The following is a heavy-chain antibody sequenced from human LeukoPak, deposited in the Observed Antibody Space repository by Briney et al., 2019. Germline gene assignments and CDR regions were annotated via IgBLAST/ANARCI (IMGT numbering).Heavy chain of an antibody. Sequence: SETLSLTCTVSGGSISSYYWSWIRQPAGKGLEWIGRIYTSGSTNYNPSLKSRVTMSVDTSKNQFSLKLSSVTAADTAVYYCASRPYSGYGGNNWFDPWGQGTLVTVSS. J-gene: IGHJ5*02. CDR1: GGSISSYY. D-gene: IGHD5-12*01. CDR3: ASRPYSGYGGNNWFDP. V-gene: IGHV4-4*07. CDR2: IYTSGST.